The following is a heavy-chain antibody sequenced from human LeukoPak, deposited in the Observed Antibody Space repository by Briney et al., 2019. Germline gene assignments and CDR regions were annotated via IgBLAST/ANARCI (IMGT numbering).Heavy chain of an antibody. CDR1: GGTFSSYA. J-gene: IGHJ6*02. Sequence: AASVNVSCKASGGTFSSYAISWVRQAPGQGLEWMGGIIPIFGTANYAQKFQGRVTITADESTSTAYMELSSLRSEDTAVYYCARGVSSSGWYEGPYYYYGMDVWGQGTTVTVSS. CDR2: IIPIFGTA. CDR3: ARGVSSSGWYEGPYYYYGMDV. V-gene: IGHV1-69*13. D-gene: IGHD6-19*01.